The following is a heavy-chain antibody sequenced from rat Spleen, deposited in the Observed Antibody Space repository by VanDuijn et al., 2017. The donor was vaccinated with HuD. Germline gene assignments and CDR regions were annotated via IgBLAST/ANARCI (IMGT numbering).Heavy chain of an antibody. CDR1: GFTFSDYY. Sequence: EVQLVESGGGLVQPGRSLKLSCAASGFTFSDYYMAWVRQAPTKGLEWVATITFDGSGTYYRDSVKGRFTISRDNAKSTLYLQMDSLRSEDTATYYCARHPDYSNYFDYWGQGVMVTVSS. J-gene: IGHJ2*01. CDR2: ITFDGSGT. CDR3: ARHPDYSNYFDY. V-gene: IGHV5-29*01. D-gene: IGHD1-1*01.